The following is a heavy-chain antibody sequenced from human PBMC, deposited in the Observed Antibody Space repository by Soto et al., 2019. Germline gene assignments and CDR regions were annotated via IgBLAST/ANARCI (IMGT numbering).Heavy chain of an antibody. Sequence: QVQLQQWGAGLLKPSETLSLTCAVYDESFSGYYWSWIRQPPGKGLEWLGEIFHGGSTDYSPSLKSRVTISVDTSKNQFSLELSSVTAADAAVYYCARPHYESNTFYSFFDYWGKGTQVTVSS. D-gene: IGHD3-22*01. CDR2: IFHGGST. CDR1: DESFSGYY. V-gene: IGHV4-34*12. CDR3: ARPHYESNTFYSFFDY. J-gene: IGHJ4*02.